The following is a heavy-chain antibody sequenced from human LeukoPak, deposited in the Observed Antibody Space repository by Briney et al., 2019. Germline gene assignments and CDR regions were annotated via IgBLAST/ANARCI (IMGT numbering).Heavy chain of an antibody. Sequence: GGSLTLSCAASSFTFRSYSMIWARQPPGKGLEWVSGISGGGGSTYYSDSAKGRFTISRDNSNNTLYLQMNSLRAEDTAVYYCAKGAASRGYTYAANWGQGTLVTVSS. J-gene: IGHJ4*02. CDR3: AKGAASRGYTYAAN. CDR2: ISGGGGST. CDR1: SFTFRSYS. V-gene: IGHV3-23*01. D-gene: IGHD5-18*01.